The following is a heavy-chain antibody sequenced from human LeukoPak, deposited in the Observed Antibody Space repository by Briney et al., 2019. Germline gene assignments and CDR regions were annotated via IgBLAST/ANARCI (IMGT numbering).Heavy chain of an antibody. CDR1: GGPFSGYY. D-gene: IGHD3-3*01. CDR3: ARGLCRSSHYDFWSGYSCPNWFDP. CDR2: INHSGST. Sequence: SETLSLTCAVYGGPFSGYYWSWIRQPPGKGLEWIGEINHSGSTDYNPSLKSRVTISVDTSKNQFSLKLSSVTAADTAVYYCARGLCRSSHYDFWSGYSCPNWFDPWGQGTLVTVFS. J-gene: IGHJ5*02. V-gene: IGHV4-34*01.